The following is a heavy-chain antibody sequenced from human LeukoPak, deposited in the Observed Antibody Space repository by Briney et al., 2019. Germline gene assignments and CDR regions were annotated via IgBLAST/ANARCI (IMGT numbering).Heavy chain of an antibody. J-gene: IGHJ4*02. CDR1: GYTFTGYY. CDR3: AGDLRLITMVRGVIPVDY. V-gene: IGHV1-2*02. CDR2: INPNSGGT. Sequence: ASVKVSCKASGYTFTGYYMHWVRQAPGQGLEWMGWINPNSGGTNYAQKFQGRVTMTRGTSISTAYMELSRLRSDDTAVYYCAGDLRLITMVRGVIPVDYWGQGTLVTVSS. D-gene: IGHD3-10*01.